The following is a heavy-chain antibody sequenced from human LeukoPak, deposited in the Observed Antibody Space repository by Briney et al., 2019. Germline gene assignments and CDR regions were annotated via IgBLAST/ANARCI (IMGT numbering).Heavy chain of an antibody. CDR2: INHSGST. Sequence: SETLSLTCAVYGGSFSGYYWSWIRQPPGKGLEWIGEINHSGSTNYNPSLKSRVTISVDTSKNQFSLKLSSVTAADTAVYYCARVRYGLQSNFDYRGQGTLVTVSS. J-gene: IGHJ4*02. V-gene: IGHV4-34*01. CDR1: GGSFSGYY. CDR3: ARVRYGLQSNFDY. D-gene: IGHD5-24*01.